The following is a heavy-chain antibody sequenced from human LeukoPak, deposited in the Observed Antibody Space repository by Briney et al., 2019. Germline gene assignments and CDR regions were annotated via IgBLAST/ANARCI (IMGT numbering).Heavy chain of an antibody. CDR2: ISSSSGTK. Sequence: PGGSLRLSCAASGFTFGSYSMNWVRQVPGKGLEWASHISSSSGTKNFADSVKGRFSISRDNAKNSVFLQMNSLRDDDTGVYYCARESNWNFDYWGQGTLVAVSS. CDR1: GFTFGSYS. V-gene: IGHV3-48*02. CDR3: ARESNWNFDY. J-gene: IGHJ4*02. D-gene: IGHD1-1*01.